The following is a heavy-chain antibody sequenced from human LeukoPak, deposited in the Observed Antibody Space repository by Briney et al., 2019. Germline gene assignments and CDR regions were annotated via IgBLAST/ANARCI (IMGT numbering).Heavy chain of an antibody. V-gene: IGHV3-7*01. J-gene: IGHJ4*02. D-gene: IGHD2-2*01. CDR2: IKQDGSEK. Sequence: GGSLRLSCAASGFTFSSYAMSWVRQAPGKGLEWVANIKQDGSEKYYVDSVKGRFTISRDNAKNSLYLQMNSLRAEDTAVYYCARGRYCSSTSCYAYYFDYWGQGTLVTVSS. CDR1: GFTFSSYA. CDR3: ARGRYCSSTSCYAYYFDY.